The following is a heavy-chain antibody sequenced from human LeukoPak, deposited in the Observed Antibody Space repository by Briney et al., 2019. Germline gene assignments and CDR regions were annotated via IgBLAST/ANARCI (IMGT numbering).Heavy chain of an antibody. CDR1: GFTFSNAW. CDR2: IKSKTDGGTT. D-gene: IGHD2-2*01. Sequence: GGSLRLSCAASGFTFSNAWMSWVRLAPGKGLEWVGRIKSKTDGGTTDYAAPVKGRFTISRDDSKNTLYLQMNSLKTEDTAVYYCITCSSTSCRYYYYYMDVWGKGTTVTVSS. J-gene: IGHJ6*03. CDR3: ITCSSTSCRYYYYYMDV. V-gene: IGHV3-15*01.